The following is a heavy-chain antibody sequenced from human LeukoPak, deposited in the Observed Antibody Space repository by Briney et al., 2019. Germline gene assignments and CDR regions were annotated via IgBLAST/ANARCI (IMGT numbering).Heavy chain of an antibody. D-gene: IGHD3-3*01. CDR3: ATGYDFWSGYYRS. V-gene: IGHV4-34*01. CDR1: GGSFSGYY. Sequence: SETLSLTCAVYGGSFSGYYWSWIRQPPGKGLEWIGEINHSGSTNYNPSLKSRVTISVDTSKNQFSLKLSSVTAADTAVYYCATGYDFWSGYYRSWGQGTLVTVSS. J-gene: IGHJ4*02. CDR2: INHSGST.